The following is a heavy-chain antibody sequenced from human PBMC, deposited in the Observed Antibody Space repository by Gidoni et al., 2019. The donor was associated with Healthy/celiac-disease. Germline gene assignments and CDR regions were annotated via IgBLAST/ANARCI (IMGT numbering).Heavy chain of an antibody. CDR2: IIPIFGTA. J-gene: IGHJ6*02. V-gene: IGHV1-69*01. Sequence: QVQLVQSGAEVKKPGSSVKVSCKASGGTFSSYAISWVRQAPGQGLEWMGGIIPIFGTANYAQKFQGRVTITADESTSTAYMELSSLRSEDTAVYYCASGVPAAISLSNYYYYYGMDVWGQGTTVTVSS. CDR1: GGTFSSYA. D-gene: IGHD2-2*02. CDR3: ASGVPAAISLSNYYYYYGMDV.